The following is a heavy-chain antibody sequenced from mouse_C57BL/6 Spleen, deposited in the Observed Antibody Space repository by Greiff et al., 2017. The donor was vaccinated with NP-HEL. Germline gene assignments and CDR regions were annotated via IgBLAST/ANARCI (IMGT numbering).Heavy chain of an antibody. V-gene: IGHV1-82*01. Sequence: QVQLKESGPELVKPGASVKISCKASGYAFSSSWMNWVKQRPGKGLEWIGRIYPGDGDTNYNGKFKGKATLTADKSSSTAYMQLSRLTSEDSAVYFCSRDGSGVYARDYWGQGTSVTVSS. D-gene: IGHD3-2*02. J-gene: IGHJ4*01. CDR1: GYAFSSSW. CDR2: IYPGDGDT. CDR3: SRDGSGVYARDY.